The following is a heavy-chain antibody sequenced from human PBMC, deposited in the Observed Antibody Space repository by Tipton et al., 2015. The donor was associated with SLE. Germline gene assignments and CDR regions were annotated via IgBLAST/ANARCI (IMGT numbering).Heavy chain of an antibody. CDR2: IYHSGST. Sequence: TLSLTCAVSGGSISSGGYSWSWIRQPPGKGLEWIGYIYHSGSTYYNPSLKSRATISVDRSKNQFSLKLSSVTAADTAVYYCARGGNPEFDYWGQGTLVTVSS. V-gene: IGHV4-30-2*01. D-gene: IGHD4-23*01. CDR1: GGSISSGGYS. CDR3: ARGGNPEFDY. J-gene: IGHJ4*02.